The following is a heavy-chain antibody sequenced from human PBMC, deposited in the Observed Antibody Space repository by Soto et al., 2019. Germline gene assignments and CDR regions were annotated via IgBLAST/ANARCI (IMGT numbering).Heavy chain of an antibody. V-gene: IGHV4-59*08. CDR1: GGSISSYY. J-gene: IGHJ4*02. CDR2: IYYSGST. CDR3: ARRYGDCFDY. Sequence: PSETLSLTCTVSGGSISSYYWSWIRQPPGKGLEWIGYIYYSGSTNYNPSLKSRVTISVDTSKNQFSLMLSSVTAADTAVYYCARRYGDCFDYWGQGTLVTVSS. D-gene: IGHD4-17*01.